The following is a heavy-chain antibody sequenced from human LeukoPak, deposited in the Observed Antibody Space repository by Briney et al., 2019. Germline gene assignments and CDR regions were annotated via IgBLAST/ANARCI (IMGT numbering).Heavy chain of an antibody. CDR3: AGGGSSGWYSIY. V-gene: IGHV4-4*07. J-gene: IGHJ4*02. CDR1: GGSISSYY. D-gene: IGHD6-19*01. Sequence: SETLSLTCTVSGGSISSYYWSWIRQPAGKGLEWIGRIYTSGSTNYNPSLKSRVTMSVDTSKNQSSLKLSSVTAADAAVYYCAGGGSSGWYSIYWGQGTLVTVSS. CDR2: IYTSGST.